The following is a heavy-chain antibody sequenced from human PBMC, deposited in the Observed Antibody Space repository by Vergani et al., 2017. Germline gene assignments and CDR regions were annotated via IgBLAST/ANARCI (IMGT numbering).Heavy chain of an antibody. V-gene: IGHV1-69*13. CDR2: IIPIFGTA. CDR3: ARVGTHDYSNQEGGWYFDL. CDR1: GGTFSSYA. D-gene: IGHD4-11*01. Sequence: QVQLVQSGAEVKKPGSSVKVSCKASGGTFSSYAISWVRQAPGQGLEWMGGIIPIFGTANYAQKFQGRVTITADESTSTAYMELSSLRSEDTAVYYCARVGTHDYSNQEGGWYFDLWGRGTLVTVSS. J-gene: IGHJ2*01.